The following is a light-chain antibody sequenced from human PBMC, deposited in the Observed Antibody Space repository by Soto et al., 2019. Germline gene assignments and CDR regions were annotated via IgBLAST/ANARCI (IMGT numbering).Light chain of an antibody. CDR2: DAS. V-gene: IGKV1-5*01. Sequence: DIQMTQSPCTLSASVGDRVTITCRASQSISTWLAWYQQKPGKAPKLLIYDASSLESGVPSRFSGSGSGTDFTLTISSLQPEDFASYYCQQYNSYSTFGQGTRVEIK. J-gene: IGKJ1*01. CDR1: QSISTW. CDR3: QQYNSYST.